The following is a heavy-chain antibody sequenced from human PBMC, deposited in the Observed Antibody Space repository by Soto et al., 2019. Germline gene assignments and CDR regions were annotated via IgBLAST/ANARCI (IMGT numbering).Heavy chain of an antibody. V-gene: IGHV4-31*03. CDR2: IYYSGST. D-gene: IGHD3-16*02. CDR3: ARMGLHLVELSRNWFDP. CDR1: GGSISSGNYY. J-gene: IGHJ5*02. Sequence: QVQLQESGPGLVKPSQTLSLTCTLSGGSISSGNYYWSWIRQHPGKGLEWIGYIYYSGSTHYNPPLKGRVTISFDTSNNHFSLKLSSVTAADTAVYSCARMGLHLVELSRNWFDPWGQGTLVTVSS.